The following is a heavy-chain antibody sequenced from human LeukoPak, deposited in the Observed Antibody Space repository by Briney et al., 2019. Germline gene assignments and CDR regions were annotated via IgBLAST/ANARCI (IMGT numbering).Heavy chain of an antibody. CDR1: GGSISSYY. CDR2: IYYSGGT. D-gene: IGHD5-24*01. J-gene: IGHJ4*02. CDR3: ARVSGYNWNFDY. Sequence: PSETLSLTCTVSGGSISSYYWSWIRQPPGKGLEWIGYIYYSGGTNYNPSLKSRVTISVDTSKNQFSLKLSSVTAADTAVYYCARVSGYNWNFDYWGQGTLVTVSS. V-gene: IGHV4-59*01.